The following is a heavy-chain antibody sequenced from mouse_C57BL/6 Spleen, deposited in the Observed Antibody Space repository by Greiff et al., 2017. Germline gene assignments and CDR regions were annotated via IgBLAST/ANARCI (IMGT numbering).Heavy chain of an antibody. CDR1: GYTFTNYW. J-gene: IGHJ2*01. Sequence: VQLVESGAELVRPGTSVKMSCKASGYTFTNYWIGWAKQRPGHGLEWIGDIYPGGGYTNYNEKFKGKATLTADKSSSTAYMQFSSLTSEDSAIXYSAKQETGTEGYYFDYWGQGTTLTVSS. CDR3: AKQETGTEGYYFDY. V-gene: IGHV1-63*01. CDR2: IYPGGGYT. D-gene: IGHD4-1*01.